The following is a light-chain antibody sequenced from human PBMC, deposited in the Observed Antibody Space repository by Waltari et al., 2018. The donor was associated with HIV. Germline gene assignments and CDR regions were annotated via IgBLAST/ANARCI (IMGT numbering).Light chain of an antibody. V-gene: IGKV2-28*01. Sequence: IVMIQSPLPLPVTAGEQASISCRSSQSLLHSNGYNYLDWYLQKPGQSPQLLIYLGSNRASRVPDRFSGSGSGTDFTLKISRVEAEDVGVYYCMQALQTPWTFGQGTKVEIK. CDR1: QSLLHSNGYNY. J-gene: IGKJ1*01. CDR3: MQALQTPWT. CDR2: LGS.